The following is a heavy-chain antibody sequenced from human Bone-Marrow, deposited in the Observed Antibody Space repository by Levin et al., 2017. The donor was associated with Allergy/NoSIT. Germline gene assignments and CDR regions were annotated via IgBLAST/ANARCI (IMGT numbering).Heavy chain of an antibody. J-gene: IGHJ3*02. CDR1: GFTFSNAW. Sequence: GGSLRLSCAASGFTFSNAWMSWVRQAPGKGLEWVGRIKSKTDGGTTEYAAPVKDRFTISRDDSKTTLYLQINSLKTEDTAVYYCTTDRSLGGFDIWGQGTMVIVSS. D-gene: IGHD2-15*01. V-gene: IGHV3-15*01. CDR3: TTDRSLGGFDI. CDR2: IKSKTDGGTT.